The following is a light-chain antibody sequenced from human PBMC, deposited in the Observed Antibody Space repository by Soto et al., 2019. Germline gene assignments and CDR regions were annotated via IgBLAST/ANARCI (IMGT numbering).Light chain of an antibody. CDR3: QHHGTSPPWT. J-gene: IGKJ1*01. V-gene: IGKV3-20*01. Sequence: EIVLTQSPGTLSLSPGERATLSCRASQSLSSNYLAWYQQKPGQAPRLLIYGASSRATDIPDRFSGSGSGTDVTLTISRLEPEDFAVYYCQHHGTSPPWTFGQGTKVEIK. CDR1: QSLSSNY. CDR2: GAS.